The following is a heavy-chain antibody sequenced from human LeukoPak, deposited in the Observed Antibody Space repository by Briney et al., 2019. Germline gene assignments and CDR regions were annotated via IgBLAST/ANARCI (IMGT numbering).Heavy chain of an antibody. CDR2: IYSGGST. D-gene: IGHD6-13*01. CDR3: ASIDRYSSWNNGGGLFDY. V-gene: IGHV3-53*01. Sequence: PGGSLRLSCAASGFTVSSNYMSWVRQAPGKGLEWVSVIYSGGSTYYADSVKGRFTISRDNSKNTLYLQMDSLRAEDTAVYYCASIDRYSSWNNGGGLFDYWGQGTLVTVSS. CDR1: GFTVSSNY. J-gene: IGHJ4*02.